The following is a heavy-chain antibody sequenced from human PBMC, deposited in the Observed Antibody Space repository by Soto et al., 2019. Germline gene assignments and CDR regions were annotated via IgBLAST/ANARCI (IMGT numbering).Heavy chain of an antibody. CDR3: AKDLVYGLRRPHYYGMDV. V-gene: IGHV3-30*18. CDR2: ISYDGSNK. CDR1: GFTFSSYG. J-gene: IGHJ6*01. D-gene: IGHD3-9*01. Sequence: QVQLVESGGGVVQPGRSLRLSCAASGFTFSSYGMHWVRQAPGKGLEWVAVISYDGSNKYYADSVKGRFTISRDNSKNTLYLQMNSLRAEDTAVYYCAKDLVYGLRRPHYYGMDVW.